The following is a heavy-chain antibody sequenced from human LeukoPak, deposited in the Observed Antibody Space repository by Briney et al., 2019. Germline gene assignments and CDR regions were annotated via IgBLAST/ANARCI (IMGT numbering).Heavy chain of an antibody. V-gene: IGHV3-30*01. J-gene: IGHJ4*02. Sequence: GGSLRLSCAASGFTFSSYAMQWVRQAPGKGLEWVAVISYDGSNKYYADSVKGRFTISRDNSKNTLYLQMNSLRAEDTAVYYCARVNDFWSGYSDYWGQGTLVTVSS. CDR2: ISYDGSNK. CDR3: ARVNDFWSGYSDY. D-gene: IGHD3-3*01. CDR1: GFTFSSYA.